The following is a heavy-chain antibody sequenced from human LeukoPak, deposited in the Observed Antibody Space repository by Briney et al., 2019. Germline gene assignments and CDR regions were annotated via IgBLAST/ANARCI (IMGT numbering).Heavy chain of an antibody. CDR2: ISGRGGST. V-gene: IGHV3-23*01. CDR3: AKADQGGFGELHY. CDR1: GFTFSSYA. Sequence: PGGSLRLSCAASGFTFSSYAMSWVRQAPGKGLEWVSAISGRGGSTYYADSVKGRFTISRDNSKNTLYLQMNSLRTEDTAVYYCAKADQGGFGELHYWGQGTLVTVSS. D-gene: IGHD3-10*01. J-gene: IGHJ4*02.